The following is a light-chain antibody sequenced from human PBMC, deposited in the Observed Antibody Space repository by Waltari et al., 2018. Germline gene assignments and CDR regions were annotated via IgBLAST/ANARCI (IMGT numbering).Light chain of an antibody. CDR1: QSLNNY. Sequence: DIQMTQSPSSLSTSIGDRVIITCRASQSLNNYLNWYQLVPGKAPKLLIYGAASVHSGVPSRFSGSGSGTDFTRTISGLQPEDFATSSCRQGYGNPITFGGGTRVDIK. CDR3: RQGYGNPIT. V-gene: IGKV1-39*01. CDR2: GAA. J-gene: IGKJ4*01.